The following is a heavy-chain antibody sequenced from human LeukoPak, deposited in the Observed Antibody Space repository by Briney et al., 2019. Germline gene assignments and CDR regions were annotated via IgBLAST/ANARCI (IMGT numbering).Heavy chain of an antibody. D-gene: IGHD3-3*01. V-gene: IGHV3-23*01. CDR2: ISGSGGST. Sequence: GGSLRLSCAASAFTFSSYAMSCVPQAPGKGLEWVLAISGSGGSTYYTDSVKGRFTISRDNSKNTLYLQMNSLRAEDTAVYYCAKAPIWSGYGPGLFDYWGRGTLVTVSS. CDR1: AFTFSSYA. J-gene: IGHJ4*02. CDR3: AKAPIWSGYGPGLFDY.